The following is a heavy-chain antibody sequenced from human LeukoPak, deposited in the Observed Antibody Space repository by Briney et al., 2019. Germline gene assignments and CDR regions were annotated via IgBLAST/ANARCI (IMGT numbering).Heavy chain of an antibody. CDR2: ISSSGSTI. CDR3: ARDWTYASDI. D-gene: IGHD3/OR15-3a*01. CDR1: GFTFSSYE. Sequence: PGGSLRLSCAASGFTFSSYEMNWVRQAPGKGLEWVSYISSSGSTIYYADSVKGRFTISRDNAKNSLYLQMNSLRAEDTAVYYCARDWTYASDIWGQGTMVTVSS. J-gene: IGHJ3*02. V-gene: IGHV3-48*03.